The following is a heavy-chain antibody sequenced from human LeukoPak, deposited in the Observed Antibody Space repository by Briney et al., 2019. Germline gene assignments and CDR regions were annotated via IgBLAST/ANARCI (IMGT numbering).Heavy chain of an antibody. CDR1: GFTFSSYS. CDR3: ARVRTYTSGSNTNDY. J-gene: IGHJ4*02. D-gene: IGHD3-10*01. Sequence: PGGSLRLSCAASGFTFSSYSMNWVRQAPGKGLEWVSYISSSSSTIYYADSVKGRFTISRDNAKNSLYLQMNSLRDEDTAVYYCARVRTYTSGSNTNDYWGQGTLVTVSS. V-gene: IGHV3-48*02. CDR2: ISSSSSTI.